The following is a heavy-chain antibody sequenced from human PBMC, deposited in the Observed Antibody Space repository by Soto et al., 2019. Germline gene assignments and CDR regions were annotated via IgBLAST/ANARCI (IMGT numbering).Heavy chain of an antibody. V-gene: IGHV1-58*02. J-gene: IGHJ6*02. D-gene: IGHD3-3*01. Sequence: SVKVSCKASGFDFGSFGMQWVRQAHGQGLEWIGWIVVGNGNTNYAPQFRGRVTITRDMSTRTTYIDLYNLRAEDTAVYYCAKPHPTPDYDFWSGNYHGMDVWGQGTTVTVSS. CDR3: AKPHPTPDYDFWSGNYHGMDV. CDR1: GFDFGSFG. CDR2: IVVGNGNT.